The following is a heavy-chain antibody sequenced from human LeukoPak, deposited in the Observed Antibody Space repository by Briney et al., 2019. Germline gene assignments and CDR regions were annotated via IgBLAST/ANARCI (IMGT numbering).Heavy chain of an antibody. D-gene: IGHD3-22*01. Sequence: PGGSLRLSCAASGFTFSSYSMNWVRQAPGKGLEWVSAISGSGGSTYYADSVKGRFTISRDNSKNTLYLQMNSLRAEDTAVYYCAKDQSASYYYDSSGYYYGDFDYWGQGTLVTVSS. J-gene: IGHJ4*02. CDR1: GFTFSSYS. CDR2: ISGSGGST. CDR3: AKDQSASYYYDSSGYYYGDFDY. V-gene: IGHV3-23*01.